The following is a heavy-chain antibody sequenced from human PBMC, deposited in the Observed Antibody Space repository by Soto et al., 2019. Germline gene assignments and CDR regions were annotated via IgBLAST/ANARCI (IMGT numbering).Heavy chain of an antibody. CDR1: GYTFTSYY. D-gene: IGHD2-2*01. V-gene: IGHV1-46*01. Sequence: ASVKVSCKASGYTFTSYYMHWVRQAPGQGLEWMGIINPSGGSTNYAQKFQGRVTMTRDTSTSTAYMELSRLRSDDTAVYYCARAHNCSSTSCQDNWFDPWGQGTLVTVSS. J-gene: IGHJ5*02. CDR2: INPSGGST. CDR3: ARAHNCSSTSCQDNWFDP.